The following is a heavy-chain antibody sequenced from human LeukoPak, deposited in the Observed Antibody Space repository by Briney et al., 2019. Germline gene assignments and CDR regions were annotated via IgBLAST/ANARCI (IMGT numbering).Heavy chain of an antibody. CDR1: GGSISSGGYY. J-gene: IGHJ4*02. CDR3: ARSHSNSKGIDY. Sequence: SETLSLTCTVSGGSISSGGYYWTWIRQQSGKGLEWIGYIYNSGSTYYSPSLKSRVTISVDTSKNQFSLQLTSVTAADTAVYYCARSHSNSKGIDYWGQGTLVTVSS. V-gene: IGHV4-31*03. D-gene: IGHD4-11*01. CDR2: IYNSGST.